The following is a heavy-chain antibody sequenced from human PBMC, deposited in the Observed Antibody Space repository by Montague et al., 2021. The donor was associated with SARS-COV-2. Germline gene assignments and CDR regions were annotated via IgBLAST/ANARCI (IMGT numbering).Heavy chain of an antibody. CDR3: ARDVRTSTWSIRGYGGNYYFDS. J-gene: IGHJ4*02. CDR2: IDERGST. Sequence: SETLSLTCAVSGGSISTSHWWSWVRQPPGKGLEWIGGIDERGSTNYSPSLKSRVTMSIDKSANQFSLKLASLTAADTAIYFCARDVRTSTWSIRGYGGNYYFDSWGQGTLVAVPS. CDR1: GGSISTSHW. D-gene: IGHD4-23*01. V-gene: IGHV4-4*02.